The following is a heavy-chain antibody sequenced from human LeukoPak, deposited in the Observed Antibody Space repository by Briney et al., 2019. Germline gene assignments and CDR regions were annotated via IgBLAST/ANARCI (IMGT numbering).Heavy chain of an antibody. D-gene: IGHD3-10*01. J-gene: IGHJ4*02. CDR1: GFTFRIYV. CDR3: AKDDRITLSRGITAR. Sequence: GGSLRLSCTASGFTFRIYVMIWVRQAPGKGLEWVSSISGSGDEIYYADSVKGRFTVSRDNTENTLFLNMNSLTAEDTGLYYCAKDDRITLSRGITARWGQGTLVIVSS. V-gene: IGHV3-23*01. CDR2: ISGSGDEI.